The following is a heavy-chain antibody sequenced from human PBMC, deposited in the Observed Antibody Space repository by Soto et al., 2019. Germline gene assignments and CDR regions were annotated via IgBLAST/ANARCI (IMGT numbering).Heavy chain of an antibody. CDR2: INPGSGDT. Sequence: ASVKVSCKASGYTFTDYYMHWVRQAPGQGLEWMGWINPGSGDTNFAQKFQGRVTMTRDTSISTAYMEVSSLTSDDTAVYYCARGVGSSWFDPWGQGTLLTLSP. V-gene: IGHV1-2*02. D-gene: IGHD6-25*01. J-gene: IGHJ5*02. CDR3: ARGVGSSWFDP. CDR1: GYTFTDYY.